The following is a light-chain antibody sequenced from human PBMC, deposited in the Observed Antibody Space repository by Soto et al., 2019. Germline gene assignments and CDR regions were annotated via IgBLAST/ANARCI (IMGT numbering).Light chain of an antibody. CDR3: YSYAGNNTV. Sequence: QSALTQPASVSGSPGQSITISCTGTSCVVGSYNLVSWYQQHPGKAPKLMIYEGSKRPSGVSNRFSGSKSGNTASLTISGLQAEDEADYYCYSYAGNNTVFGGGTQLTVL. V-gene: IGLV2-23*01. CDR2: EGS. CDR1: SCVVGSYNL. J-gene: IGLJ2*01.